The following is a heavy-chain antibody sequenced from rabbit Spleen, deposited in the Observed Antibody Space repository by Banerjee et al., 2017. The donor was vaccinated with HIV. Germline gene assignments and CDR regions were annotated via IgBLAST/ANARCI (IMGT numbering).Heavy chain of an antibody. Sequence: QEQLEESGGGLVKPGASLTLSSTASGASFSISSYICWVRQAPGKGLELIACIEVGSSGFTYFATWAKGRFTISKTSSTSVALQVTRLTAADTAAYFCARDTSSSFSSYGMDLWGQGTLVTVS. CDR2: IEVGSSGFT. CDR3: ARDTSSSFSSYGMDL. V-gene: IGHV1S45*01. CDR1: GASFSISSY. J-gene: IGHJ6*01. D-gene: IGHD1-1*01.